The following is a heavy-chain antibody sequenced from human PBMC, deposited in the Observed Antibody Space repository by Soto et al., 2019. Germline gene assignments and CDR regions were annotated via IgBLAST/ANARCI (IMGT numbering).Heavy chain of an antibody. Sequence: SETLSLTCTVSGGSISSYYWSWIRQPPGKGLEWIGYIYYSGSTNYNPSLKSRVTISVETSKNQFSLKLSSVTAADTAVYYCARAGNSGWASWFDYWGQGTLVTVSS. D-gene: IGHD6-19*01. CDR1: GGSISSYY. J-gene: IGHJ4*02. CDR2: IYYSGST. CDR3: ARAGNSGWASWFDY. V-gene: IGHV4-59*01.